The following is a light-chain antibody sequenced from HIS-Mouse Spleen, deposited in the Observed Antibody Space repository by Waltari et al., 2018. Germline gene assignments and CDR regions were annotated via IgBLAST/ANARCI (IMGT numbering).Light chain of an antibody. CDR2: DVS. CDR3: CSYAGSYPVV. Sequence: QSALTQPRSVSGSPGQSVTISCTGTSSDVGGYNYVSWYQQHPGKAPKLMIYDVSKRPYGGPDRFSGSKSGNTASLTISGLQAEDEADYYCCSYAGSYPVVFGGGTKLTVL. V-gene: IGLV2-11*01. CDR1: SSDVGGYNY. J-gene: IGLJ2*01.